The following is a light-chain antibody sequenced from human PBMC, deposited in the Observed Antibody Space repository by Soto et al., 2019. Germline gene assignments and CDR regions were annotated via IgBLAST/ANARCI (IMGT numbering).Light chain of an antibody. CDR3: QQYNNWPPVYT. CDR1: QSVSSK. J-gene: IGKJ2*01. V-gene: IGKV3D-15*01. CDR2: DAS. Sequence: EIVMTQSPATLSVSPGERATLSCRASQSVSSKLAWYQQKPGQAPRLLIYDASTRATGIPARFSGSGSGTEFTLTSSSLQSEDFADYYCQQYNNWPPVYTFGQGTKLEIK.